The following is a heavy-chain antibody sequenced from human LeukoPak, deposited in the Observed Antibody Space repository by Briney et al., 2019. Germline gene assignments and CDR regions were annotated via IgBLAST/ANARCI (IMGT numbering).Heavy chain of an antibody. CDR2: IRYDGSNK. Sequence: GGSLRLSCAASGFTFSSYGMHWVRQAPGKGLEWVAFIRYDGSNKYYADSVKGRFTISRDNSKNTLYLQMNSLRAEDTAVYYCAKDRTTYSYHGYPFDYWGQGTLVTVSS. D-gene: IGHD5-18*01. CDR3: AKDRTTYSYHGYPFDY. V-gene: IGHV3-30*02. J-gene: IGHJ4*02. CDR1: GFTFSSYG.